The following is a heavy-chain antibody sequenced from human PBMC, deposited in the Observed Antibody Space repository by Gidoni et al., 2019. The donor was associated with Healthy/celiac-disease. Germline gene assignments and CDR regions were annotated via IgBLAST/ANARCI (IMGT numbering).Heavy chain of an antibody. CDR1: GYPFTGYY. J-gene: IGHJ5*02. CDR3: ARAPYGALNWFDP. Sequence: QVQLVQSGPEVTKPGASVKFSCKASGYPFTGYYMHWVRQAPGQGLEWMGWINPNSGGTNYAQKFQGRVTMTRDTSISTAYMELSRLRSDDTAVYYCARAPYGALNWFDPWGQGTLVTVSS. V-gene: IGHV1-2*02. D-gene: IGHD3-10*01. CDR2: INPNSGGT.